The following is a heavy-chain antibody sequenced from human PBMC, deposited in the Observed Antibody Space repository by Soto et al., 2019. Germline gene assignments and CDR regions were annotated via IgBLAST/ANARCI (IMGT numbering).Heavy chain of an antibody. CDR1: GVSISSSSHD. CDR2: GYQSGNT. D-gene: IGHD2-15*01. Sequence: SETLSLTGSVSGVSISSSSHDWAWIRQAPGQCLEWIGSGYQSGNTYYNPSLRNRVAVSVDTSTNQLSLRVKSVTASDKAVYYCAKDRLPAHFDRSGLDHWGHGTLVTVSS. CDR3: AKDRLPAHFDRSGLDH. J-gene: IGHJ4*01. V-gene: IGHV4-39*02.